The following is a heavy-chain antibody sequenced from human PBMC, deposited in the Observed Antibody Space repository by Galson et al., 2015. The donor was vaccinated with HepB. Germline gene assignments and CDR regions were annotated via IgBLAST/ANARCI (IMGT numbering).Heavy chain of an antibody. CDR2: ISGSGGNT. D-gene: IGHD3-10*01. CDR1: GFTFSSYA. J-gene: IGHJ3*02. Sequence: SLRLSCAASGFTFSSYAMSWVRQAPGKGLEWVSAISGSGGNTYYADSVKGRFTISRDNSKNTLYLQMNSLRAEDTAVYYCAKAPYGEDAFDIWGQGTMVTVSS. V-gene: IGHV3-23*01. CDR3: AKAPYGEDAFDI.